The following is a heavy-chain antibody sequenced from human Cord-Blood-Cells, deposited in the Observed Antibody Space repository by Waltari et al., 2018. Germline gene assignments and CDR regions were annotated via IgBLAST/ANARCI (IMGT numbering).Heavy chain of an antibody. Sequence: QVQLVESGGGVVQPGRSLRLSCAASGFTFRSYAMHWVRQAPGKGLEWVEVISYDGSNKYYADSVKGRFTISRDNSKNTLYLQMNSLRAEDTAVYYCARGASVAGWLDYWGQGTLVTVSS. CDR2: ISYDGSNK. CDR1: GFTFRSYA. V-gene: IGHV3-30-3*01. CDR3: ARGASVAGWLDY. J-gene: IGHJ4*02. D-gene: IGHD6-19*01.